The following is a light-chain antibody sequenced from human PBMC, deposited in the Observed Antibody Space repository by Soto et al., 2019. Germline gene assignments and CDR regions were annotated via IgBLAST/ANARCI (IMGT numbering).Light chain of an antibody. V-gene: IGKV1-5*03. J-gene: IGKJ1*01. CDR1: QTISSW. CDR3: QQYDSYSWT. Sequence: EIQMTQSPSTLSGTVGDRVTITCRASQTISSWLAWYQQKPGKAPKLLIYKASTLKSGVPSRFSGSGSGTEFILTISSLQPDDFAIYYCQQYDSYSWTFGQGTKVDIK. CDR2: KAS.